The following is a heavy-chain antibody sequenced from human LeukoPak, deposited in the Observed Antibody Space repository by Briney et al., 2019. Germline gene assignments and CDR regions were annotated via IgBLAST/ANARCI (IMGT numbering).Heavy chain of an antibody. D-gene: IGHD1-14*01. CDR3: AKEVWGPEY. V-gene: IGHV3-7*01. Sequence: GDSLRLSCAASGFTFTKYWMTWVRQAPGKGLEWVGNIKQDGSDKNYMDSVKGRFTISRDNTKNSVYLQMSSLRAEDTAVYYCAKEVWGPEYWGQGTLVTVSS. CDR1: GFTFTKYW. J-gene: IGHJ4*02. CDR2: IKQDGSDK.